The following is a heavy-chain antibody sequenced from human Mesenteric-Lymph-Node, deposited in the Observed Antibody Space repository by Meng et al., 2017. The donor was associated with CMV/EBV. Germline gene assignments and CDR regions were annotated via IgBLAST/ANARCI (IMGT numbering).Heavy chain of an antibody. CDR2: IKPNSGGT. CDR1: GYTFTGYY. J-gene: IGHJ6*02. D-gene: IGHD3-3*01. Sequence: ASVKVSCKASGYTFTGYYIHWVRQAPGQGLEWMGWIKPNSGGTNYAQKFQGRVTMTRDTSISTAYMELSRLRSDDTAVYYCARLTIFGVGTYYYGMDVWGQGTTVTVSS. V-gene: IGHV1-2*02. CDR3: ARLTIFGVGTYYYGMDV.